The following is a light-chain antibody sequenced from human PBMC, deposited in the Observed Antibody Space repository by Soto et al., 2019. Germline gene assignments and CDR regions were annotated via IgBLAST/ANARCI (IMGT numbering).Light chain of an antibody. V-gene: IGLV2-8*01. CDR2: EVN. Sequence: QSVLTQPPSASGSPGQSVAISCTGTSSDVGGYNYVSWYQQHPGKAPKLMIYEVNKRPSGVPDRFSGPKSGNTASLTVSGLQAEDEADYYCSSYAGSSNVFGTGTKLPVL. J-gene: IGLJ1*01. CDR3: SSYAGSSNV. CDR1: SSDVGGYNY.